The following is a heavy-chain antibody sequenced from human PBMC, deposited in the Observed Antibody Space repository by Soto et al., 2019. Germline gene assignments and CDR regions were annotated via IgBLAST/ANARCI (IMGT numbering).Heavy chain of an antibody. J-gene: IGHJ4*02. CDR3: ARGGYGGYSDY. CDR2: ISSSSSYI. Sequence: EVQLVESGGGLVKPGGSLRLSCAASGFTFSSYSMNWVRQAPGKGLEWVSDISSSSSYIYYADSVKGRFTISRDNAKNSQYLQMKRLRAEDTAVYYCARGGYGGYSDYWGQGTLVTVSS. CDR1: GFTFSSYS. D-gene: IGHD5-12*01. V-gene: IGHV3-21*01.